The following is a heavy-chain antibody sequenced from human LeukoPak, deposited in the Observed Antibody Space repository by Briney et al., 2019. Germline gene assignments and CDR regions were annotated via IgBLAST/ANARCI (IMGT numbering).Heavy chain of an antibody. J-gene: IGHJ4*02. CDR1: GYSISSGYY. D-gene: IGHD3-22*01. CDR3: ARKRKNYYDSSGYLDY. V-gene: IGHV4-38-2*02. Sequence: PLETLSLTCTVSGYSISSGYYWGWIRQPPGKGLEWIGSIYHSGSTYYNPSLKSRVTISVDTSKNQFSLKLSSVTAADTAVYYCARKRKNYYDSSGYLDYWGQGTLVAVSS. CDR2: IYHSGST.